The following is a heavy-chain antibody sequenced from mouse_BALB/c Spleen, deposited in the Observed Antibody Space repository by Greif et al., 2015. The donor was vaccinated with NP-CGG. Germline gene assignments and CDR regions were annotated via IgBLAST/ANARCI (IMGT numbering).Heavy chain of an antibody. CDR1: GFTFSSYA. CDR2: ISSGGSYT. Sequence: EVQVVGSGGGLVKPGGSLKLSCAASGFTFSSYAMSWVRQSPEKRLEWVAEISSGGSYTYYPDTVTGRFTISRDNAKNTLYLEMSSLRSEDTAMYYCARLDSSGFFAYWGQGTLVTVSA. J-gene: IGHJ3*01. CDR3: ARLDSSGFFAY. D-gene: IGHD3-2*01. V-gene: IGHV5-9-4*01.